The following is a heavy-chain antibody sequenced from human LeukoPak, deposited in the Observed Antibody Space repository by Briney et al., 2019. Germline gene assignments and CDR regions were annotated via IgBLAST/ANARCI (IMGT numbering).Heavy chain of an antibody. Sequence: SVTVSCKASGGTFSSYAISWVRQAPGQGLEWMGRIIPILGIANYAQKFQGRVTITADKSTSTAYMELSSLRSEDTAVYYCARDLINWNYSPAYYYYGMDAWGQGTTVTVSS. J-gene: IGHJ6*02. CDR3: ARDLINWNYSPAYYYYGMDA. CDR2: IIPILGIA. D-gene: IGHD1-7*01. V-gene: IGHV1-69*04. CDR1: GGTFSSYA.